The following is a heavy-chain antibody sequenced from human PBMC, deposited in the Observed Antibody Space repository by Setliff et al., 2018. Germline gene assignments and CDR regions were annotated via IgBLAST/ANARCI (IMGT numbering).Heavy chain of an antibody. D-gene: IGHD6-19*01. J-gene: IGHJ6*02. Sequence: PSETLSLTCTVSGGSISSSSYYWGWIRQPPGKGLEWIGSIYYSGSTYYNPSLKSRVTISVDTSKNQFSLKLSSVTAADTAVYHCARVSQYSSGWYYYYYYGMDVWGQGTTVTVSS. V-gene: IGHV4-39*07. CDR3: ARVSQYSSGWYYYYYYGMDV. CDR2: IYYSGST. CDR1: GGSISSSSYY.